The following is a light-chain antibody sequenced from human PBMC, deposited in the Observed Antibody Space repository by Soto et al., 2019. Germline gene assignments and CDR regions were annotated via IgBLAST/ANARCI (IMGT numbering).Light chain of an antibody. CDR3: QQDYNTPPT. J-gene: IGKJ1*01. CDR2: WAS. Sequence: DIVMTQSPDSLAVSLGERATINCKSSQSVLYSSNNKNHLAWYQQKPGQPPKLLIYWASTRDSGVPDRFSGSGSGTDFTLTSSSLQTEDVAVYYCQQDYNTPPTFGRGPKVEIK. CDR1: QSVLYSSNNKNH. V-gene: IGKV4-1*01.